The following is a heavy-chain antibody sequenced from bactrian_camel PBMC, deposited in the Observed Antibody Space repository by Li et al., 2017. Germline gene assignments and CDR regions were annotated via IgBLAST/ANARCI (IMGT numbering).Heavy chain of an antibody. CDR3: AADLRWCRSGYFDPHGRVGY. D-gene: IGHD2*01. CDR1: GYTVSRYC. CDR2: ISPASGRR. J-gene: IGHJ6*01. Sequence: DVQLVESGGALVQPGGSLRLSCTVSGYTVSRYCMGWVSQAPGKEREGVAAISPASGRRYYGDSVKGRFTISQDGAKNTVYLQMNSLEPEDTAIYYCAADLRWCRSGYFDPHGRVGYWGQGTQVTV. V-gene: IGHV3S40*01.